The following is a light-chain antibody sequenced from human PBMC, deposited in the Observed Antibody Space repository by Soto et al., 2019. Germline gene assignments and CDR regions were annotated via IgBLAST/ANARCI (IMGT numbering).Light chain of an antibody. V-gene: IGKV3-20*01. Sequence: EIVLTQAPGTLSLSPGQRATLSCRARESISRDYLAWYQQRLGQAPRLLIYRASKGATGIPDRFSGSGSGTDLTLNISRLEPEDFATYYCETYGGVCYNFAQGTKVDIK. CDR1: ESISRDY. CDR3: ETYGGVCYN. J-gene: IGKJ2*01. CDR2: RAS.